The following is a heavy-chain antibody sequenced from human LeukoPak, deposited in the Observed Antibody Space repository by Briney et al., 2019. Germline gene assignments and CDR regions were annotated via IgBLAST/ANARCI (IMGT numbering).Heavy chain of an antibody. D-gene: IGHD5-18*01. CDR1: GYTLTELS. J-gene: IGHJ4*02. V-gene: IGHV1-24*01. Sequence: RASVKVSCKVSGYTLTELSMHWVRQAPGKGLEWMGGFDPEDGETIYAQKFQGRVTMTGDTSTDTAYTELSSLRSEDTAVYYCATDPKPLSYGSQVDYWGQGTLVTVSS. CDR3: ATDPKPLSYGSQVDY. CDR2: FDPEDGET.